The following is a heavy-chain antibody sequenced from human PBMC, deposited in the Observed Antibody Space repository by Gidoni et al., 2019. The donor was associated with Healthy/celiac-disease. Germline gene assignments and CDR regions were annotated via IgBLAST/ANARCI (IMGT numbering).Heavy chain of an antibody. J-gene: IGHJ4*02. Sequence: EVQLVESGGGVVQQGGSLRLACAASGVTVSSNYMGWVRQAPGKGLEWFSVIYSGGSTYYADSAKGRFTISRDNSKTTLYLQLNSLRAEDTAVYYCARGRRGAGHFDYWGQGTLVTVSS. CDR3: ARGRRGAGHFDY. CDR2: IYSGGST. V-gene: IGHV3-66*02. CDR1: GVTVSSNY. D-gene: IGHD6-19*01.